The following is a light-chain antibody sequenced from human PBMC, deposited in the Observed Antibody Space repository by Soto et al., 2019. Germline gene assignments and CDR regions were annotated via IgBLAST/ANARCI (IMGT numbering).Light chain of an antibody. CDR1: QSVSSTY. V-gene: IGKV3-20*01. Sequence: EIEMTQSPGTLSLSPGERATLSCRASQSVSSTYLAWYQQKPGQAPRLLIYGASSRATGIPDRFSGSGSGTDFTLTISRLEPEDFAMYYCQQYGTSPLYTFGQGTKLEIK. CDR2: GAS. CDR3: QQYGTSPLYT. J-gene: IGKJ2*01.